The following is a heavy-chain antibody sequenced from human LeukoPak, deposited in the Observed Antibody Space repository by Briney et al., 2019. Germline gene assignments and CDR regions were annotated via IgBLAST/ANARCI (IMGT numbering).Heavy chain of an antibody. Sequence: PGGSLRLSCAAFGFTFNTYAMSWVRQAPGKGLEWVAAINDSGGHPYYADSVRGRFTISRDNSKTTLSLQMNSLRAEDTAVYYCAKDSSMTLDLFDYWGQGTLVTVSS. J-gene: IGHJ4*02. V-gene: IGHV3-23*01. D-gene: IGHD6-19*01. CDR1: GFTFNTYA. CDR2: INDSGGHP. CDR3: AKDSSMTLDLFDY.